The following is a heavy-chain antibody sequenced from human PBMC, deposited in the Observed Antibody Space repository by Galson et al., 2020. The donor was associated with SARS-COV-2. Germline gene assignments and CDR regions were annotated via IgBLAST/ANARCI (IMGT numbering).Heavy chain of an antibody. CDR2: INHTGKT. CDR3: ATDYKYMDV. Sequence: SETLSLTCAVSGGPISHIEWWTWVRQSPGKGPEWLGEINHTGKTNYNPSFTSRVTMSVDKSKNRLSLRLTSVTAADTAVYYCATDYKYMDVWGKGTTVTVSS. D-gene: IGHD1-1*01. J-gene: IGHJ6*03. CDR1: GGPISHIEW. V-gene: IGHV4-4*02.